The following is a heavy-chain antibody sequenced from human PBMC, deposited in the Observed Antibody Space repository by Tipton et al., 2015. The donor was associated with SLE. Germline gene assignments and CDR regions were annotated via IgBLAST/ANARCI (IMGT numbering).Heavy chain of an antibody. J-gene: IGHJ4*02. D-gene: IGHD6-19*01. CDR3: ARGLDTSGWYFFDV. Sequence: QLVQSGAEVKKPGASVKISCKTSGFTFSDHDIHWVRQTTRQGFEWLGWTSPIRQDSDYGHKFRGRIIMTGDKSTNTAYLELRGLTSDDTAVYFCARGLDTSGWYFFDVWGQGTLVTVSS. CDR2: TSPIRQDS. V-gene: IGHV1-8*02. CDR1: GFTFSDHD.